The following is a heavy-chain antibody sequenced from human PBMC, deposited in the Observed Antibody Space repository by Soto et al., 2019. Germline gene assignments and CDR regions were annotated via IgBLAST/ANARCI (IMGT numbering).Heavy chain of an antibody. CDR2: IWYDGSNK. CDR1: GFTFSSYG. V-gene: IGHV3-33*01. CDR3: ARAGPSDIAAAGTVVAFDI. D-gene: IGHD6-13*01. Sequence: GGSLRLSCAASGFTFSSYGMHWVRQAPGKGLEWVAVIWYDGSNKYYADSVKGRFTISRDNSKNTLYLQMNSLRAEDTAVYYCARAGPSDIAAAGTVVAFDIWGQGTMVTVSS. J-gene: IGHJ3*02.